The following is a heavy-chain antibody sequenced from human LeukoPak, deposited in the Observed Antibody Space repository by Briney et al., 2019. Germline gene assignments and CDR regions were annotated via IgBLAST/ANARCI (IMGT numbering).Heavy chain of an antibody. CDR3: ARATYCYDSSGYPIPEYFQH. CDR2: IYSGGST. V-gene: IGHV3-53*01. J-gene: IGHJ1*01. D-gene: IGHD3-22*01. Sequence: GGSLRLSCAASGFTVSSNYMSWVRQAPGKGLEWVSVIYSGGSTYYADSVKGRFTISRDNSKNTLYLQMNSLRAEDTAVYYCARATYCYDSSGYPIPEYFQHWGQGTLVTVSS. CDR1: GFTVSSNY.